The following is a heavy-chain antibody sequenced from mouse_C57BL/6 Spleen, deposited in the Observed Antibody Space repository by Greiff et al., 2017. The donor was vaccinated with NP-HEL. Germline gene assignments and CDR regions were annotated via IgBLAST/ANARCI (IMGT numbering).Heavy chain of an antibody. CDR2: ISDGGSYT. Sequence: EVMLVESGGGLVKPGGSLKLSCAASGFTFSSYAMSWVRQTPEKRLEWVATISDGGSYTYYPDNVKGRFTISRDNAKNNLYLQMSHLKSEDTAMYYCTRDNYGSSGFAYWGQGTLVTVSA. CDR3: TRDNYGSSGFAY. J-gene: IGHJ3*01. V-gene: IGHV5-4*01. CDR1: GFTFSSYA. D-gene: IGHD1-1*01.